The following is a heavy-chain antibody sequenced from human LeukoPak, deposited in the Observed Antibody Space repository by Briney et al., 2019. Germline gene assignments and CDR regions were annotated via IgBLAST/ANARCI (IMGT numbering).Heavy chain of an antibody. J-gene: IGHJ4*02. D-gene: IGHD1-26*01. CDR3: ATPHLRSGSYHPFDY. CDR1: GFTFSFYS. Sequence: GSLRLSCEASGFTFSFYSMNWVRQAPGKGLEWVSTISDSGNYLYYADSVKGRFTISRDNAKNSLYLQMDSLRAEDTAVYYCATPHLRSGSYHPFDYWGQGTLVTVSS. V-gene: IGHV3-21*06. CDR2: ISDSGNYL.